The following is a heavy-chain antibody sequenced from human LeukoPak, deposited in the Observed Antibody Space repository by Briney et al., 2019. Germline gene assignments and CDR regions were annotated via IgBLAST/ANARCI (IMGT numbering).Heavy chain of an antibody. CDR3: ARVDTYYYDSSGYYYRYFDY. CDR2: INPNSGGT. J-gene: IGHJ4*02. D-gene: IGHD3-22*01. V-gene: IGHV1-2*02. CDR1: GYTFTGYY. Sequence: ASVKVSCKASGYTFTGYYMHWVRQAPGQGLEWIGWINPNSGGTNYAQKFQGRVTMTRDTSISTAYMELSRLRSDDTAVYYCARVDTYYYDSSGYYYRYFDYWGQGTLVTVSS.